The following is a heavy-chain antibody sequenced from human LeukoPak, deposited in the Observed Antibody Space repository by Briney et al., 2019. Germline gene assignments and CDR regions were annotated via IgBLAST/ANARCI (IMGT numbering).Heavy chain of an antibody. Sequence: ASVKVSCKASGYTFTSYTMNWVRQAPGQGLAWMGWISTSNGYTNYAQKFQGRVTMTKDTSTNTAYMELRSLKSDDTAVYYCARGENYYHYYMDVWGKGTTVTVSS. V-gene: IGHV1-18*01. J-gene: IGHJ6*03. CDR3: ARGENYYHYYMDV. CDR1: GYTFTSYT. CDR2: ISTSNGYT.